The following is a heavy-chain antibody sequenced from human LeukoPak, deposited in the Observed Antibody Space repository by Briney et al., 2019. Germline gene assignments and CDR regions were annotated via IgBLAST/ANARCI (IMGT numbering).Heavy chain of an antibody. J-gene: IGHJ4*02. Sequence: GASVKVSCKASGGTFSSYAISWVRQAPGQGLEWMGGIIPIFGTANYAQKFQGRVTITADESTSTAYMELSSLRSEDTAVYYCARYGSGSRHFDYWGQGTLVTVSS. CDR3: ARYGSGSRHFDY. CDR1: GGTFSSYA. V-gene: IGHV1-69*13. CDR2: IIPIFGTA. D-gene: IGHD3-10*01.